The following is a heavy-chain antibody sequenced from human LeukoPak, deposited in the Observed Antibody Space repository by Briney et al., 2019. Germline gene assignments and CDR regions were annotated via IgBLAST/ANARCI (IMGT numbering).Heavy chain of an antibody. D-gene: IGHD3-3*01. J-gene: IGHJ6*03. Sequence: PGGSLRLSCAASGFTFSSYAMHWVRQAPGKGLEWVAVISYDGSNKYYADSVKGRFTISRDNSKNTLYLQMNSLRAEDTAVYYCARDSLEVFWDYYYYYYMDVWGKGTTVTVSS. CDR3: ARDSLEVFWDYYYYYYMDV. CDR1: GFTFSSYA. CDR2: ISYDGSNK. V-gene: IGHV3-30*04.